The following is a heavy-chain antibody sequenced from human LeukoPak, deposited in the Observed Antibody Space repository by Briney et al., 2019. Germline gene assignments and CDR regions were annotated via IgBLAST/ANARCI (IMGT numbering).Heavy chain of an antibody. J-gene: IGHJ4*02. CDR3: ARDGHAYGRGSPHY. D-gene: IGHD3-10*01. V-gene: IGHV3-11*01. Sequence: GGSLRLSCAASGSIFSDYYMSWIRQAPGKGLEWVSYISSSGSTKYYADSVKGRFTISRDNAKNSYLQMNSLRAEDTAVYYCARDGHAYGRGSPHYWGQGTLVTVSS. CDR2: ISSSGSTK. CDR1: GSIFSDYY.